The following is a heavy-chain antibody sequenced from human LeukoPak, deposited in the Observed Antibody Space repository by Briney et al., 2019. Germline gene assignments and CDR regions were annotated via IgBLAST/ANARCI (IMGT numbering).Heavy chain of an antibody. V-gene: IGHV3-7*01. CDR2: INQDGSEG. CDR3: SRSLDY. J-gene: IGHJ4*02. Sequence: GGSLRLSCAASGFSFSDYWMDWLRQSPGKGMEWVDNINQDGSEGYYADSVKGRFTISRDNAKNSLYLQMNKLRAEDTAVYYCSRSLDYWGQGALVTVSS. CDR1: GFSFSDYW.